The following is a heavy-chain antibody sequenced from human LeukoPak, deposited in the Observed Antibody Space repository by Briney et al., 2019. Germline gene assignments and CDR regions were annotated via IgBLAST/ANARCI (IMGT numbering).Heavy chain of an antibody. D-gene: IGHD4-17*01. CDR3: AKDLGYGDYVFTGQYGMDV. J-gene: IGHJ6*02. V-gene: IGHV3-33*06. Sequence: GGSLRLSCAASGFTFSSFGMHWVRQAPGKGLEWVAVIWYDGSKEYYADSVKGRFTISRDNSKDTLYLQMNSLRAEDTAVYYCAKDLGYGDYVFTGQYGMDVWGQGTTVTVSS. CDR1: GFTFSSFG. CDR2: IWYDGSKE.